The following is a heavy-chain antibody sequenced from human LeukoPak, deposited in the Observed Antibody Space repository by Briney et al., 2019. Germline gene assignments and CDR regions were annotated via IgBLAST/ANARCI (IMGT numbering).Heavy chain of an antibody. D-gene: IGHD6-19*01. V-gene: IGHV3-23*01. J-gene: IGHJ4*02. CDR3: ARSRESIAVTANFDY. CDR2: ISGSGGST. Sequence: GGSLRLFCAASGFTFSSYAMSWVRQAPGKGLEWVSAISGSGGSTYYADSVKGRFTISRDNSKNTLYLQMNSLRAEDTAVYYCARSRESIAVTANFDYWGQGTLVTVSS. CDR1: GFTFSSYA.